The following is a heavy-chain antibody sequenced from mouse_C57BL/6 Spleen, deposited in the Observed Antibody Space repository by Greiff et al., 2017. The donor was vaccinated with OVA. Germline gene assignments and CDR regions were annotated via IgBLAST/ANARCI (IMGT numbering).Heavy chain of an antibody. CDR3: ARQGGYFYAMDY. D-gene: IGHD2-3*01. CDR1: GFTFSSYT. J-gene: IGHJ4*01. V-gene: IGHV5-9*01. CDR2: ISGGGGNT. Sequence: EVKLMESGGGLVKPGGSLKLSCAASGFTFSSYTMSWVRQTPEKRLEWVATISGGGGNTYYPDSVKGRFTISRDNAKNTLYLQMSSLRSEDTALYYCARQGGYFYAMDYWGQGTSVTVSS.